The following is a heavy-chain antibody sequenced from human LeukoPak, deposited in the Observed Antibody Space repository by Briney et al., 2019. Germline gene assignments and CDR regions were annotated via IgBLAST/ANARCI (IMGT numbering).Heavy chain of an antibody. Sequence: GGSLRFSCAASGFTFSSHSMNWVRQAPGKGLEWVSSISSSSSYIYYADSVKGRFTISRDNAKNSLYLQMNSLRAEDTAVYYCARGLGYFDWLSVDYWGQGTLVTVSS. J-gene: IGHJ4*02. CDR2: ISSSSSYI. V-gene: IGHV3-21*01. CDR3: ARGLGYFDWLSVDY. D-gene: IGHD3-9*01. CDR1: GFTFSSHS.